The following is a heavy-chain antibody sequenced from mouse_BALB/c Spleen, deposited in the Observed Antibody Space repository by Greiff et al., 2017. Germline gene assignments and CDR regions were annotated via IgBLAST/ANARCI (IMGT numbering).Heavy chain of an antibody. D-gene: IGHD2-1*01. V-gene: IGHV3-8*02. J-gene: IGHJ4*01. Sequence: ESGPSLVKPSQTLSLTCSVTGDSITSGYWNWIRKFPGNKLEYMGYISYSGSTYYNPSLKSRISITRDTSKNQYYLQLNSVTTEDTATYYCAREEGNYGYYYAMDYWGQGTSVTVSS. CDR2: ISYSGST. CDR1: GDSITSGY. CDR3: AREEGNYGYYYAMDY.